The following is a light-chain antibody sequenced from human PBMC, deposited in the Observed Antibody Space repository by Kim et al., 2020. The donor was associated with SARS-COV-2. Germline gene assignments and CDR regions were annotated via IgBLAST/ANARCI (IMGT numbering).Light chain of an antibody. CDR3: AAWDDSLSGRV. Sequence: QSVLTQPPSASGTPGQRVTISCSGSSSNIGSNYVYWYQQLPGTAPKPLIYRNDQRPSGVPDRFSGSKSGTSASLAISGLRSDDEAHYYCAAWDDSLSGRVFGGETKLTVL. CDR1: SSNIGSNY. CDR2: RND. J-gene: IGLJ2*01. V-gene: IGLV1-47*01.